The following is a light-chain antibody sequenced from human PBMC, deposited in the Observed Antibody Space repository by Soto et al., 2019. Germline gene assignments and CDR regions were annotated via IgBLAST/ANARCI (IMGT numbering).Light chain of an antibody. J-gene: IGLJ2*01. Sequence: QSVLTQPASVSGSPGQSITLSCIGTSSDIGDYDYVSWYQRHPGRAPQLIIFAVNNRPSGVSNRFSGSKSGNTASLTISGLQAEDEADYYCTSYSSGSTHVVFGGGTKLTVL. V-gene: IGLV2-14*01. CDR3: TSYSSGSTHVV. CDR1: SSDIGDYDY. CDR2: AVN.